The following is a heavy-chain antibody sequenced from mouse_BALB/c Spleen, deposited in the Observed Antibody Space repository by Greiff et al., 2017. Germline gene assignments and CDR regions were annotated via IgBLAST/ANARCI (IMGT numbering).Heavy chain of an antibody. CDR1: GYTFTSYW. D-gene: IGHD1-1*01. J-gene: IGHJ4*01. CDR2: IYPGNSDT. CDR3: TYYYDFYAMDY. V-gene: IGHV1-5*01. Sequence: EVQLQQSGTVLARPGASVKMSCKASGYTFTSYWMHWVKQRPGQGLEWIGAIYPGNSDTSYNQKFKGKAKLTAVTSTSTAYMELSSLTNEDSAVYYCTYYYDFYAMDYWGQGTSVTVSS.